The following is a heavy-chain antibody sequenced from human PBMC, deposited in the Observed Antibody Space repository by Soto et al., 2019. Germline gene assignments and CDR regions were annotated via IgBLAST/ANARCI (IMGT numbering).Heavy chain of an antibody. CDR3: ARDPTPHYYDSSGYTFDY. D-gene: IGHD3-22*01. J-gene: IGHJ4*02. Sequence: ASVKVSCKASGYTFPSYYMHWVRQAPGQGLEWMGIINPSGGSTSYAQKFQGRVTMTRDTSTSTVYMELSSLRSEDTAVYYCARDPTPHYYDSSGYTFDYWGQGTLVTVS. CDR2: INPSGGST. CDR1: GYTFPSYY. V-gene: IGHV1-46*01.